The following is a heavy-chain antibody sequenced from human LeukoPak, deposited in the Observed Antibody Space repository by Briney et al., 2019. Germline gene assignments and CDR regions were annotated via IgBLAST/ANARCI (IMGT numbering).Heavy chain of an antibody. Sequence: SETLSLTCTVSGGSISSDYWSWIRQPPGKGLEWVGYIYYSGRTFYNPSLKSRVTISVDTSKSQFSLKLSSVTAADTAIYYCARGFYGPAYWGQGTLVTVSS. D-gene: IGHD4-17*01. CDR3: ARGFYGPAY. CDR1: GGSISSDY. J-gene: IGHJ4*02. CDR2: IYYSGRT. V-gene: IGHV4-59*01.